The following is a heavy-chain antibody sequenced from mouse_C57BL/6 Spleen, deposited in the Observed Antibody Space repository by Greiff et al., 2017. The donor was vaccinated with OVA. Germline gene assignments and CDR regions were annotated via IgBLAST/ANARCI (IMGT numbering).Heavy chain of an antibody. CDR1: GYTFTDYE. J-gene: IGHJ3*01. V-gene: IGHV1-15*01. CDR2: IDPETGGT. D-gene: IGHD4-1*01. Sequence: VQLQHSGAELVRPGASVTLSCKASGYTFTDYEMPWVKQTPVHGLEGIGAIDPETGGTAYNQKFKGKAILTADKSSSTAYMELRSLTSEDSAVYYCTHLTELAYWGQGTLGTVSA. CDR3: THLTELAY.